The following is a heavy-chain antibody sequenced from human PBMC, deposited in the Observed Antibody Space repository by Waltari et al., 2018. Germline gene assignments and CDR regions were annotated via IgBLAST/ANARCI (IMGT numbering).Heavy chain of an antibody. CDR1: GDSMTTTAC. Sequence: QLRLQESGPGLVKPSGTLSLTCTDSGDSMTTTACWSRVRQPPGKGLEWIGQVGGDGKTNYHPSFASRVTVSLDTYNKQFSLRVTSVTAADTAVYYCARDRGRGLYLDSWGPGTLVTVSP. J-gene: IGHJ4*02. CDR2: VGGDGKT. D-gene: IGHD2-15*01. CDR3: ARDRGRGLYLDS. V-gene: IGHV4-4*02.